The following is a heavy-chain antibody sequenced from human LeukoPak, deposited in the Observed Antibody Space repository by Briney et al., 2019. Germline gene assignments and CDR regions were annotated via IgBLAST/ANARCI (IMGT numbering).Heavy chain of an antibody. J-gene: IGHJ5*02. Sequence: GGSLRLSCAASGFNFNNYALTWVRQAPGKGLEWVSTVSGSAGTTYYADSVQGRFIISRDNSRNTLYLRMNGLRADDTAIYYGAKDDLMDTVIRVGNWLDTWGQGARVTVSS. CDR1: GFNFNNYA. D-gene: IGHD5-18*01. CDR2: VSGSAGTT. V-gene: IGHV3-23*01. CDR3: AKDDLMDTVIRVGNWLDT.